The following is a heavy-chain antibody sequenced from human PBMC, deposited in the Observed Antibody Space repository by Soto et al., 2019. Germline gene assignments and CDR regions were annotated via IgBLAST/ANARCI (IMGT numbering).Heavy chain of an antibody. CDR1: GGSFSGYY. J-gene: IGHJ5*02. V-gene: IGHV4-34*01. CDR3: ARGHTMIDSNWFDT. CDR2: INHSGST. Sequence: QVQLQQWGAGLLKPSETLSLTCAVYGGSFSGYYWCWIRQPPGQGLEWIGEINHSGSTNYNPSLQSRVTISVDTSKTQFSLRLSSVTAADTAVYYWARGHTMIDSNWFDTWGQGTLVTVSS. D-gene: IGHD3-22*01.